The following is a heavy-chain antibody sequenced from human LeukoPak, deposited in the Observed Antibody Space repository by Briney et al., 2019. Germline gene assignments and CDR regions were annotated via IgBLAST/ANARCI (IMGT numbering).Heavy chain of an antibody. CDR3: SRLTNYGYHYYYSMDV. CDR2: FYYAGST. V-gene: IGHV4-59*08. D-gene: IGHD3-10*01. CDR1: GGSISNFY. Sequence: SETLSLTCTVSGGSISNFYWNWVRQPPGKGLEWIGYFYYAGSTHYNPSLKSRVTISVDTSKNQFSLKLSSVTAADTAVYYCSRLTNYGYHYYYSMDVWGQGTTVTVSS. J-gene: IGHJ6*02.